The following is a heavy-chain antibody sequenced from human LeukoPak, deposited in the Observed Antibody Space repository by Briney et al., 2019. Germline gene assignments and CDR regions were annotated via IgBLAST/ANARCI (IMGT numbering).Heavy chain of an antibody. CDR3: AKGTYYYDSSGYYGGYYFDY. CDR1: GFTFSSYS. CDR2: ISSSSSYI. Sequence: GGSLRLSCAASGFTFSSYSMNWVRQAPGKGLEWVSFISSSSSYIYYADSVKGRFTISRDNSKNTLYLQMNSLRAEDTAVYYCAKGTYYYDSSGYYGGYYFDYWGQGTLVTVSS. D-gene: IGHD3-22*01. J-gene: IGHJ4*02. V-gene: IGHV3-21*04.